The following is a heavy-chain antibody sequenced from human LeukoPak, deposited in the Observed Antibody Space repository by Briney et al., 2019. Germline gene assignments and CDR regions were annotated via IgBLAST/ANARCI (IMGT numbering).Heavy chain of an antibody. J-gene: IGHJ4*02. D-gene: IGHD3-10*01. CDR2: IKRHGSEK. Sequence: GGSLRLSCAASGFTFSNYWMSWVRQAPGKGLEWVADIKRHGSEKHYVDAVKGRFTISRDNAKNSLYLQMNSLRAEDTAVYYCVLNMVGGQILDFWGQGTLIAVSS. CDR3: VLNMVGGQILDF. CDR1: GFTFSNYW. V-gene: IGHV3-7*01.